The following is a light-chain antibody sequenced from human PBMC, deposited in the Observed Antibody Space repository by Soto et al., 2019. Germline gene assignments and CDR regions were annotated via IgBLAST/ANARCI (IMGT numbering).Light chain of an antibody. CDR3: ASFRSGTILV. CDR1: RSDIGDSNF. V-gene: IGLV2-14*01. CDR2: GVN. Sequence: QSALTQPASVSGSPGQSVTISCTGPRSDIGDSNFISWYQHSPGKAPRLLIYGVNNRPSGVSKRFSGSKAGNTASLTISGLLDDDEAHYFCASFRSGTILVFGSGTKVTVL. J-gene: IGLJ1*01.